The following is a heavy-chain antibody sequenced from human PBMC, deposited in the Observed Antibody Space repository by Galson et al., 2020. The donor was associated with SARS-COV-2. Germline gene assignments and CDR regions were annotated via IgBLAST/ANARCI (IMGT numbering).Heavy chain of an antibody. CDR3: ARVVGATPSDY. D-gene: IGHD1-26*01. CDR2: ISAYNGNT. V-gene: IGHV1-18*01. CDR1: GYTFTTYG. J-gene: IGHJ4*02. Sequence: ASGYTFTTYGFIWVRQAPGQGLEWMGWISAYNGNTNYPQRLQGRVTMTTDTSTSTAYMELTSLRSDDTAVYYCARVVGATPSDYWGQGTLVTVSS.